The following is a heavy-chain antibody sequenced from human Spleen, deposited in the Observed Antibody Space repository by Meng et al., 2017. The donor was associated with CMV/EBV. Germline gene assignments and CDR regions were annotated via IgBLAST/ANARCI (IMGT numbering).Heavy chain of an antibody. CDR1: GYTFSAYY. V-gene: IGHV1-2*02. J-gene: IGHJ3*02. CDR3: ARKGDAFDI. Sequence: ASVKVSCKASGYTFSAYYMHWVRQAPGQGLEWVGWINPKSGDTKFAQRFQGRVTMTRDTSISTAYMELSRLRSDDTAVYYCARKGDAFDIWGQGTMVTVSS. CDR2: INPKSGDT.